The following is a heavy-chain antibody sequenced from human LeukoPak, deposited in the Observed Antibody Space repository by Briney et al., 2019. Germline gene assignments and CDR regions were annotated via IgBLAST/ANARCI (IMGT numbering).Heavy chain of an antibody. V-gene: IGHV3-30*04. J-gene: IGHJ4*02. CDR2: ISYDGNNK. CDR3: ARDVPYSSGWYWVGGIDY. D-gene: IGHD6-19*01. CDR1: GFTFSSYA. Sequence: GGSLRLSCAASGFTFSSYAMHWVRQAPGKGLEWVAVISYDGNNKYYADSVKGRFIISRDNSKNTLYLQMNSLRAEDTAVYYCARDVPYSSGWYWVGGIDYWGQGTLVTVSS.